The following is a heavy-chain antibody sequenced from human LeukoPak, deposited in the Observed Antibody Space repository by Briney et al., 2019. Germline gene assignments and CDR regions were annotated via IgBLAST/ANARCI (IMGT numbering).Heavy chain of an antibody. CDR2: IRYDGSNK. V-gene: IGHV3-30*02. D-gene: IGHD5-12*01. J-gene: IGHJ4*02. CDR1: GFTFSSYG. CDR3: AKGSGGYDSVFDY. Sequence: GGSLRLSCAASGFTFSSYGMHWVRQAPGKGLEWVAFIRYDGSNKYHADSVKGRFTISRDNSKNTLYLQMNSLRAEDTAVYYCAKGSGGYDSVFDYWGQGTLVTVSS.